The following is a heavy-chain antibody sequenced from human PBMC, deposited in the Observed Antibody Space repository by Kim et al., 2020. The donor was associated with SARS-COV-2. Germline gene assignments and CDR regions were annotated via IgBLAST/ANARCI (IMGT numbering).Heavy chain of an antibody. D-gene: IGHD1-26*01. Sequence: SETLSLTCTVSGGSISSYYWSWIRQPPGKGLEWIGYIYYSGSTNYNPSLKSRVTISVDTSKNQFSLKLSSVTAADTAVYYCARVGADYYYYGMDVWGQGTTVTVSS. J-gene: IGHJ6*02. V-gene: IGHV4-59*13. CDR2: IYYSGST. CDR1: GGSISSYY. CDR3: ARVGADYYYYGMDV.